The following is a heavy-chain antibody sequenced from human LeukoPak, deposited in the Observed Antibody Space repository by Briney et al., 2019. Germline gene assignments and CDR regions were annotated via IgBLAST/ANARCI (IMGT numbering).Heavy chain of an antibody. D-gene: IGHD6-13*01. V-gene: IGHV3-66*01. Sequence: GGSLRLSCAASEFSVGSNYMTWVRQAPGKGLEWVSLIYSGGSTYYADSVKGRFTISRDNAKNSLYLQMNSLRAEDTAVYYCARGRIAAAWSSTFDYWGQGTLVTVSS. CDR3: ARGRIAAAWSSTFDY. CDR2: IYSGGST. CDR1: EFSVGSNY. J-gene: IGHJ4*02.